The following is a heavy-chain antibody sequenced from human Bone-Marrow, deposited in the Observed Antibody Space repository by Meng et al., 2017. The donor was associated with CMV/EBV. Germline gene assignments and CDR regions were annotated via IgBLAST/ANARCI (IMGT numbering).Heavy chain of an antibody. Sequence: WGSLRLSCAVYGGSFSGYYWSWIRQPPGKGLEWIGEINHSGSTNYNPSLKSRVTISVDTSKNQFSLKLSSVTAADTAVYYCARGVHGMDVWGQGTTVTVSS. V-gene: IGHV4-34*01. CDR3: ARGVHGMDV. J-gene: IGHJ6*02. CDR1: GGSFSGYY. CDR2: INHSGST.